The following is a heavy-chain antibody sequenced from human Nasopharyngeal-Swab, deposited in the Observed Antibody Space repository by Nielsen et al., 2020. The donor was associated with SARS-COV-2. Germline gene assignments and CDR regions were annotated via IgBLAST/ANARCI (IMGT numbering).Heavy chain of an antibody. V-gene: IGHV1-2*04. D-gene: IGHD3-10*01. CDR3: ARGGVLLWFGELLKPIYYYYGMDV. CDR1: GYTFTGYY. J-gene: IGHJ6*02. CDR2: INPNSGGT. Sequence: ASVKVSCKASGYTFTGYYMHWVRQAPGQGLEWMGWINPNSGGTNYAQKFQGWVTMTRDTSISTAYMELSRLRSDDTAVYYCARGGVLLWFGELLKPIYYYYGMDVWGQGTTVTVSS.